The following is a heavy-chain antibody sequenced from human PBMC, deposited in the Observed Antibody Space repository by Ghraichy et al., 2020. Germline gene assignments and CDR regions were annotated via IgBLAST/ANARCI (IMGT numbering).Heavy chain of an antibody. CDR3: ARHGGGYGTRGYVLDAFDI. CDR1: GGSISSSSYY. Sequence: SQTLSLTCTVSGGSISSSSYYWGWIRQPPGKGLEWIGSIYYSGSTYYNPSLKSRVTISVDTSKNQFSLKLSSVTAADTAVYYCARHGGGYGTRGYVLDAFDIWGQGTMVTVSS. D-gene: IGHD5-12*01. V-gene: IGHV4-39*01. J-gene: IGHJ3*02. CDR2: IYYSGST.